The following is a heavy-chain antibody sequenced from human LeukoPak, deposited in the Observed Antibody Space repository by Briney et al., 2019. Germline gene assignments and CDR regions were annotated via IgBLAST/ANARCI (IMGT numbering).Heavy chain of an antibody. D-gene: IGHD1-1*01. J-gene: IGHJ4*02. V-gene: IGHV1-69*05. CDR2: IIPIFGTA. CDR1: RGTFSSYA. CDR3: ARGDGTLYYFDY. Sequence: VASVKVSCKASRGTFSSYAISWVRQAPGQGLGWVGEIIPIFGTANYAQKFQGRVTITTDESTSTAYMELSSLRSEDTAVYYCARGDGTLYYFDYWGQGTLVTVSS.